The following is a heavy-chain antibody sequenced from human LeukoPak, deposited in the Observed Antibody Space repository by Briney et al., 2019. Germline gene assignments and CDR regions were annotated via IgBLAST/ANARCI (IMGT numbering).Heavy chain of an antibody. CDR3: ARGGGTEWLLVPFEY. CDR2: ISGYNGHT. Sequence: ASVTVSCKASGYTFTSYGISWVRQAPGQGLEWMGWISGYNGHTNYAQKLQGRVTMTTDKSTSTAYMELRSLRSDDTAVYYCARGGGTEWLLVPFEYWGQGTLVTVSS. D-gene: IGHD3-22*01. CDR1: GYTFTSYG. J-gene: IGHJ4*02. V-gene: IGHV1-18*01.